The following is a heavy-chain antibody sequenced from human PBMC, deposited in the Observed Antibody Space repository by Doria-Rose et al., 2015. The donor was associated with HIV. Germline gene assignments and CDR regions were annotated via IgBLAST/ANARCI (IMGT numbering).Heavy chain of an antibody. D-gene: IGHD6-13*01. Sequence: CTVSGVSLSSPGMGVSRIRQPPGKALEWLANIFSDDERSYKTSLKSRLTISRGTSKSQVVLTMTDMDPVDTATYYCARIKSSRWYHKYYFDFWGQGTLVIVPA. CDR3: ARIKSSRWYHKYYFDF. V-gene: IGHV2-26*01. CDR2: IFSDDER. J-gene: IGHJ4*02. CDR1: GVSLSSPGMG.